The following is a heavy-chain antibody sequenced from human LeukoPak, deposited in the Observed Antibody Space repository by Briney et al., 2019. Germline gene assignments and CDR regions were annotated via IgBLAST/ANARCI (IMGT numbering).Heavy chain of an antibody. CDR3: AKDQRVGLELPDY. J-gene: IGHJ4*02. CDR2: ISYDGSNK. Sequence: GGSLRLSCAASVFTFSSYVMHWVRQAPGTGQGWVAVISYDGSNKYYAVSVKGRFTISRDNSKITLYLQMISQRAEDTAVYYCAKDQRVGLELPDYWGQGALVTVSS. V-gene: IGHV3-30*18. D-gene: IGHD1-7*01. CDR1: VFTFSSYV.